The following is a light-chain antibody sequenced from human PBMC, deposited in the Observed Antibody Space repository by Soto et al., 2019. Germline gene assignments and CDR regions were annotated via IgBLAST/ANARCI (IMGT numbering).Light chain of an antibody. CDR3: QQYDNYPLT. CDR1: QSVRSW. Sequence: DIRMTQCPSTLSASLGDRVTITCRASQSVRSWLAWYQQKPGRAPKFLIYDASSLESWVPSRFSGSGSGTEFTLTIRNLQPDDFATYYCQQYDNYPLTFGGGTKVDIK. J-gene: IGKJ4*01. CDR2: DAS. V-gene: IGKV1-5*01.